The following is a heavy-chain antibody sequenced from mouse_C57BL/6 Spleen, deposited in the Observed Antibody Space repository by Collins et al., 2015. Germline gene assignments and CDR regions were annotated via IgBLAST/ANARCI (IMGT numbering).Heavy chain of an antibody. CDR3: ARSGLGRLFDY. Sequence: QVQLQQPGTELVKPGASVKLSCKASGYTFTSYWIHWVKQRPGQGLEWIGNVNPSNGGTNYNEKFKIKATLTVDKSSSTAYMQLSSLTSEDSAVFYCARSGLGRLFDYWGQGTTLTVSS. D-gene: IGHD4-1*01. J-gene: IGHJ2*01. CDR1: GYTFTSYW. CDR2: VNPSNGGT. V-gene: IGHV1-53*01.